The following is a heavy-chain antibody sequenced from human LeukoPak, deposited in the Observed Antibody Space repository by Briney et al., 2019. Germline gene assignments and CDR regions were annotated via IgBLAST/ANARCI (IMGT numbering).Heavy chain of an antibody. Sequence: ASVKVSCKASGYTFTSYGISWVRQAPGQGLEWMGWISAYNGNTNYAQKLQGRVTMTTDTSTSTAYMELRSLRCDDTAVYYCARDRYCSGGSCPRPAGWIDPWGQGTLVTVSS. CDR3: ARDRYCSGGSCPRPAGWIDP. CDR2: ISAYNGNT. V-gene: IGHV1-18*04. J-gene: IGHJ5*02. CDR1: GYTFTSYG. D-gene: IGHD2-15*01.